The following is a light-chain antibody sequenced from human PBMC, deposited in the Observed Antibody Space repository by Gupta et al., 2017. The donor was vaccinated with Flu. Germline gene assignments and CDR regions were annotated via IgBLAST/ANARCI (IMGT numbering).Light chain of an antibody. CDR3: QQYDSLPVT. Sequence: PSSLSASVGDRVTITCQASQGISNYLNWYQQKPGKAPKPLIFDASNLEAGVPSRFSGSGYETHFTFAISSLQPEDIATYYCQQYDSLPVTFGQGTRLEIK. CDR2: DAS. V-gene: IGKV1-33*01. CDR1: QGISNY. J-gene: IGKJ5*01.